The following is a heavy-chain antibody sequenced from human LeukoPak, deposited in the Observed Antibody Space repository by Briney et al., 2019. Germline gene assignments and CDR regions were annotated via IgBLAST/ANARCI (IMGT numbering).Heavy chain of an antibody. CDR1: GGSISSGGYS. V-gene: IGHV4-30-2*01. J-gene: IGHJ3*02. Sequence: SETLSLTCAVSGGSISSGGYSWSWIRQPPGKGLEWIGYIYHSGSTYYNPSLKSRVTISVDRSKNQFSLKPSSVTAADTAVYYCARVGGYYYDSSGYELHAFDIWGQGTMVTVSS. D-gene: IGHD3-22*01. CDR3: ARVGGYYYDSSGYELHAFDI. CDR2: IYHSGST.